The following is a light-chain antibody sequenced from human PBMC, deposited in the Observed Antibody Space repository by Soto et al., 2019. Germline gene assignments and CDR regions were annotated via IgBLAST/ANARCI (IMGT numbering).Light chain of an antibody. J-gene: IGKJ1*01. CDR2: GAS. CDR1: QTINNN. CDR3: QPYNNWPQT. V-gene: IGKV3-15*01. Sequence: EIVFTQAPATLSVSPGERSTLSCLASQTINNNVAWYQLKDGQVPRLVVYGASTRATDIPARFSGSGSGTEFTLTISSLQSEDFAEYHCQPYNNWPQTFGQGTKVDNK.